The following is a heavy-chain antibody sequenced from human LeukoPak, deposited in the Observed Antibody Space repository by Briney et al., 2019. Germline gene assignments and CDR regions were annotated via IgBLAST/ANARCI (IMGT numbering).Heavy chain of an antibody. CDR3: ARDRGSGYIILDF. CDR2: INPTSGDT. J-gene: IGHJ4*02. D-gene: IGHD5-24*01. CDR1: GYTFTAYY. V-gene: IGHV1-2*02. Sequence: ASVKVSCKASGYTFTAYYMHWVRQAPGQGLEWLGWINPTSGDTKYAQKFQDRVTMTRDTSITTAYMELSRLTSDDPAVYYSARDRGSGYIILDFWGPGTLVTISS.